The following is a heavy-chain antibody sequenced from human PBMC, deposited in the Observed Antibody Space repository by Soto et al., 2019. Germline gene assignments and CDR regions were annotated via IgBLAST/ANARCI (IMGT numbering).Heavy chain of an antibody. CDR2: ISSSSSYT. J-gene: IGHJ4*02. CDR1: GFTFSDYY. D-gene: IGHD2-15*01. Sequence: WGSLRLSCAASGFTFSDYYMSWIRQAPGKGLEWVSYISSSSSYTNYADSVKGRFTISRDNAKNSLYLQMNSLRAEDTAVYYCARARCSGGSCYSGTFDYWGQGTLVTVSS. V-gene: IGHV3-11*06. CDR3: ARARCSGGSCYSGTFDY.